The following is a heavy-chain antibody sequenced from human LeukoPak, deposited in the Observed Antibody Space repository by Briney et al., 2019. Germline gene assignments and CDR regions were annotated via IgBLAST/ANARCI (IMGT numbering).Heavy chain of an antibody. CDR3: ARDAGNHCGGDCYSGLGNWFDP. J-gene: IGHJ5*02. Sequence: SVKVSCKASGGTFSSYAISWVRQAPGQELDWMGGIIPIFGTANYAQKFQGRVTITADESTSTAYMELSSLRSEDTAVYYCARDAGNHCGGDCYSGLGNWFDPWGQGTLVTVSS. CDR2: IIPIFGTA. D-gene: IGHD2-21*02. CDR1: GGTFSSYA. V-gene: IGHV1-69*13.